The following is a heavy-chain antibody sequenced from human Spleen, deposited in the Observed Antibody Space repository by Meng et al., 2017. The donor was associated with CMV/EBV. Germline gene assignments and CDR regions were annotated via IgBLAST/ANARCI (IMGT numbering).Heavy chain of an antibody. CDR3: ARDSDPWGDYYAEAGQ. Sequence: FTFSSYGMHWVRQAPGKGLEWVAFIRYDGTKTYYGDSVRGRFTISRDNSKNMLHLQMNSLRPEDTAVYFCARDSDPWGDYYAEAGQWGQGTLVTVSS. CDR1: FTFSSYG. J-gene: IGHJ4*02. D-gene: IGHD3-10*01. V-gene: IGHV3-30*02. CDR2: IRYDGTKT.